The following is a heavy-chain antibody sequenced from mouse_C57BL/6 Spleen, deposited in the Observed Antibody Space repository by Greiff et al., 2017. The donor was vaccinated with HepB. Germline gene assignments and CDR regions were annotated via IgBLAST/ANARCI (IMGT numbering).Heavy chain of an antibody. CDR3: ARHLGYDGAWFAY. D-gene: IGHD2-2*01. CDR2: IYPGDGDT. J-gene: IGHJ3*01. Sequence: VQLVESGPELVKPGASVKISCKASGYAFSSSWMNWVKQRPGKGLEWIGRIYPGDGDTNYNGKFKGKATLTADKSSSTAYMQLSSLTSEDSAVYFCARHLGYDGAWFAYWGQGTLVTVSA. CDR1: GYAFSSSW. V-gene: IGHV1-82*01.